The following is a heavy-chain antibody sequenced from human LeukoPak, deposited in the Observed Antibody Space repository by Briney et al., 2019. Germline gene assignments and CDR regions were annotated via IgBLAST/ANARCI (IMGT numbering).Heavy chain of an antibody. J-gene: IGHJ4*02. CDR3: ARVGGSSDFDY. V-gene: IGHV3-48*02. D-gene: IGHD1-26*01. CDR1: GFTFRSYS. CDR2: ISSSSSTI. Sequence: GGSLRLSCAASGFTFRSYSMNWVRQAPGKGLEWVSYISSSSSTIYYADSVKGRFTIPRDNAKNSLHLQMNSLRDEDTAVYYCARVGGSSDFDYWGPGTLVTVSS.